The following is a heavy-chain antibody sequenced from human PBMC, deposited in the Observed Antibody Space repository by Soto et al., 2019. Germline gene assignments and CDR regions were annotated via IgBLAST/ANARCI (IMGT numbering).Heavy chain of an antibody. CDR2: ISSSSSTI. V-gene: IGHV3-48*02. J-gene: IGHJ6*02. Sequence: EVQLVESGGGLVQPGGSLRLSCAASGFTFSSYSMNWVRQAPGKGLEWVSYISSSSSTIYYADSVKGRFTISRDNVKNSLYLQMNSLRDEDTAVYYCARVCPVDTAMVCYYYYGMDVWGQGTTVTVSS. CDR1: GFTFSSYS. CDR3: ARVCPVDTAMVCYYYYGMDV. D-gene: IGHD5-18*01.